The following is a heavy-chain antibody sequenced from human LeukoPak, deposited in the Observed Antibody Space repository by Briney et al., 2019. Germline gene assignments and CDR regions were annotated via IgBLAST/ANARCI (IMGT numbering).Heavy chain of an antibody. J-gene: IGHJ4*02. CDR3: AKDGSYSYEMVY. D-gene: IGHD5-18*01. Sequence: GGSLRLSCAASGFTFSSYGMHWVRQAPGKGLEWVAVISYDGSNKYYADSVKGRFTISRDNSKNTLYLQMNSLRAEDTAAYYCAKDGSYSYEMVYWGQGTLVTVSS. CDR2: ISYDGSNK. V-gene: IGHV3-30*18. CDR1: GFTFSSYG.